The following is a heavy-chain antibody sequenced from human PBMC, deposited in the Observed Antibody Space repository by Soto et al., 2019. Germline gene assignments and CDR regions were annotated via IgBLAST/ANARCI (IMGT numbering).Heavy chain of an antibody. CDR1: GGSFSGYN. V-gene: IGHV4-34*01. J-gene: IGHJ3*01. CDR2: INHSGST. D-gene: IGHD6-19*01. CDR3: AREGQWLVRSAFYF. Sequence: PSETLSLTCAVYGGSFSGYNWSWIRQPPGKGLEWIGEINHSGSTNYNPSLKSRVTISVDTSKNQFSLKLSSVTAAVTAVYYCAREGQWLVRSAFYFCGRGTM.